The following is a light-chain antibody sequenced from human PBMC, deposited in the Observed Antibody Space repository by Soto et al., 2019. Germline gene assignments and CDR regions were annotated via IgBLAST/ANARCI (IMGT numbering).Light chain of an antibody. Sequence: ALTQPASVSGSPGQSITISCTGTSSDVGSHNLVSWYQQHPGKAPKFIIYEGSKRPSGVSNRFSGSKSGNTASLTISGLQAEDEADYYCCSYAGSSTFVVFGGGTKLTVL. CDR1: SSDVGSHNL. V-gene: IGLV2-23*03. CDR2: EGS. CDR3: CSYAGSSTFVV. J-gene: IGLJ2*01.